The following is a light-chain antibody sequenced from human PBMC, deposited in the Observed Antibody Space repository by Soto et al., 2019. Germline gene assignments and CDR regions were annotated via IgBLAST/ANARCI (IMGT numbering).Light chain of an antibody. J-gene: IGLJ2*01. Sequence: QSALTQPASVSGSPGQSITISCTGTSSDVGGHNYVSWYQQHPGKAPKLMIYEVSNRPSGVSNRFSGSKSGNTASLTISGLQAGDEADYYCSSYAGSNNLVFGGGTKLTVL. CDR3: SSYAGSNNLV. V-gene: IGLV2-14*01. CDR1: SSDVGGHNY. CDR2: EVS.